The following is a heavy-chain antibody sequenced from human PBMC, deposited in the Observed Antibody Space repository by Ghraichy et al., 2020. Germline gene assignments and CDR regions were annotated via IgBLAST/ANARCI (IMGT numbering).Heavy chain of an antibody. CDR2: IYYSGST. Sequence: SETLSLTCTVSGCSISSYYWSWIRQPPGKGLEWIGYIYYSGSTNYNPSLKSRVTISVDTSKNQFSLKLSSVTAADTAVYYCARHRSTHLYSGSYCGDFDYWGQGTLVTVSS. CDR3: ARHRSTHLYSGSYCGDFDY. D-gene: IGHD1-26*01. V-gene: IGHV4-59*08. CDR1: GCSISSYY. J-gene: IGHJ4*02.